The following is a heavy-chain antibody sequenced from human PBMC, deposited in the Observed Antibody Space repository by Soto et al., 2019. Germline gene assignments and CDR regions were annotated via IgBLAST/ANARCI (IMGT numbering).Heavy chain of an antibody. J-gene: IGHJ5*02. CDR2: IYWNDDK. D-gene: IGHD6-19*01. CDR1: GFSLGTSGVG. CDR3: AKSGSSGWYGWFDP. Sequence: SGPTLVNPTQTLTLTCSFSGFSLGTSGVGVGCIREPPGKALEWLGFIYWNDDKRYSPSLKSRLTITKDTSKNQAVLTMTNMDPVDTATYYCAKSGSSGWYGWFDPWGQGTLVTVSS. V-gene: IGHV2-5*01.